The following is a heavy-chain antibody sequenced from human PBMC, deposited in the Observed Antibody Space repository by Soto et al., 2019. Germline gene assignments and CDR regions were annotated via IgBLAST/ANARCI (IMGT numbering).Heavy chain of an antibody. J-gene: IGHJ3*02. CDR2: IYWDDDK. CDR3: AHRAKRLAAEDAFDI. D-gene: IGHD6-25*01. CDR1: GFSLSTSGVG. V-gene: IGHV2-5*02. Sequence: QITLKESGPTLVKPTQTLTLTCTFSGFSLSTSGVGVGWIRQPPGKALEWLALIYWDDDKRYSPSLKSRLTITTATTKNPVVLTVTTMDPVDTATDYWAHRAKRLAAEDAFDIWGQGTMVTVSS.